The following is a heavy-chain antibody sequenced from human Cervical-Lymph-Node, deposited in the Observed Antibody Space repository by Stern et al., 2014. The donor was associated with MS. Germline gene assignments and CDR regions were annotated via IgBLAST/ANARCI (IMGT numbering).Heavy chain of an antibody. Sequence: QVQLVQSGGEVKKPGASVKVSCKASGYTFTSPGISWVRQAPGQGLEWMGWISAYNADTNYAQKLQGRVTMTTDTSTSTAYMDLRSLRSDDTAVYYCVGGRGDGWFDPWGQGTLVTVSS. V-gene: IGHV1-18*01. J-gene: IGHJ5*02. CDR1: GYTFTSPG. CDR2: ISAYNADT. CDR3: VGGRGDGWFDP. D-gene: IGHD5-24*01.